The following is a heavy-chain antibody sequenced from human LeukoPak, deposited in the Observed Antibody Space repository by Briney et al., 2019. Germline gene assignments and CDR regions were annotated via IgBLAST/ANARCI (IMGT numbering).Heavy chain of an antibody. J-gene: IGHJ6*02. CDR2: ILYDGSTK. CDR1: GFAFGSSG. Sequence: PGGSPRLSCAASGFAFGSSGMHWVRQAPGKGLEWVAVILYDGSTKYYADSVKGRFTISRDNSKNTLYMQLNSLRAEDTAVYYCAKDRGHCSGGSCYFAMDVWGQGTTVTVSS. V-gene: IGHV3-30*18. D-gene: IGHD2-15*01. CDR3: AKDRGHCSGGSCYFAMDV.